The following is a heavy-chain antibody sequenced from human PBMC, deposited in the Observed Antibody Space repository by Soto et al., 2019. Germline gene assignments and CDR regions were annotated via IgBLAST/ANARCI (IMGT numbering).Heavy chain of an antibody. V-gene: IGHV3-30-3*01. Sequence: QVHLVESGGGVVQPGRSLSLSCVASGFNFKAYGMHWVRQAPGKGLEWVAVISTNGTNQHHADSVKGRFTISRDNFKNTLYLQMNSLRPEDTAVYFCAVGGGDLSLTPFDYWGQGTLVTVSS. D-gene: IGHD3-16*02. CDR2: ISTNGTNQ. CDR3: AVGGGDLSLTPFDY. CDR1: GFNFKAYG. J-gene: IGHJ4*02.